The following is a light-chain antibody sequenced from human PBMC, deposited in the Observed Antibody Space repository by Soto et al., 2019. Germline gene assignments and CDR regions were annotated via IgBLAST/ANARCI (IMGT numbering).Light chain of an antibody. J-gene: IGKJ1*01. CDR2: DTS. Sequence: EIVLTQSPATLSLSPGERGTLSCRASQSVGRYLAWYQHKPGQPPRLLIYDTSNRAPGTPDRFSGSGSGTDFTLTISRLEPEDFAVYYCEQRGVSPRTVGQGTKVEVK. CDR3: EQRGVSPRT. V-gene: IGKV3-11*01. CDR1: QSVGRY.